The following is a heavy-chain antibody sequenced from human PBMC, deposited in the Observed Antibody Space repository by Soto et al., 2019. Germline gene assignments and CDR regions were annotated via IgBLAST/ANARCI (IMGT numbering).Heavy chain of an antibody. D-gene: IGHD3-9*01. Sequence: ASVKVSCKASGYTFTSYYMHWVRQAPGQGLEWMGIINPSGGSTSYAQTFQGRFTMTRDTSTSTVYMELSSLRSEDTAVYYCARSRYFDWLLLGPFDYWGQGTLVTVSS. V-gene: IGHV1-46*01. CDR1: GYTFTSYY. J-gene: IGHJ4*02. CDR2: INPSGGST. CDR3: ARSRYFDWLLLGPFDY.